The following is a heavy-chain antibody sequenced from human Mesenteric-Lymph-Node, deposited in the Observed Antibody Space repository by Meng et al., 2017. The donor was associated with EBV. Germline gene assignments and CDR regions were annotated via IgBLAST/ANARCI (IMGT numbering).Heavy chain of an antibody. J-gene: IGHJ5*02. CDR1: GGSISSSNW. CDR3: ASHRYCSSTSCSWFDP. D-gene: IGHD2-2*01. Sequence: QGQLQEAGPGRVKPSGTLSLPCAVSGGSISSSNWWSWVRQPPGKGLEWIGEIYHSGSTNYNPSLKSRVTISVDKSKNQFSLKLSSVTAADTAVYYCASHRYCSSTSCSWFDPWGQGTLVTVSS. CDR2: IYHSGST. V-gene: IGHV4-4*02.